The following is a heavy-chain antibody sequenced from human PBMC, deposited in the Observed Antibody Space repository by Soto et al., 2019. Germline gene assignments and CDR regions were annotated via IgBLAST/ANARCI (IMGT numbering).Heavy chain of an antibody. CDR3: ARVKASGWLNWFDP. Sequence: SETLSLTCAVSGGSISSTNWWSWVRQPPGKGLEWIAEIYHSGSPNYNPSLKSRATISVDKSKNQFSLKLSSVTAADTAVYYCARVKASGWLNWFDPWGQGTLVTVSS. V-gene: IGHV4-4*02. CDR1: GGSISSTNW. J-gene: IGHJ5*02. D-gene: IGHD6-19*01. CDR2: IYHSGSP.